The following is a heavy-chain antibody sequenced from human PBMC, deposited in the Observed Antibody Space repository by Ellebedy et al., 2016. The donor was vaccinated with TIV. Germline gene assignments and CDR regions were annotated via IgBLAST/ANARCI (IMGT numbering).Heavy chain of an antibody. CDR2: INQGGSET. V-gene: IGHV3-7*01. J-gene: IGHJ4*01. CDR1: GFTFSTYW. CDR3: ARSPATGTVDY. Sequence: GESLKISXAASGFTFSTYWLSWGRQAPGKGLEWVANINQGGSETYYVDSVKGRFTMSRDNAKNSLYLQLNSLRAEDTAVYYCARSPATGTVDYWGHGTLVTVSS. D-gene: IGHD1-1*01.